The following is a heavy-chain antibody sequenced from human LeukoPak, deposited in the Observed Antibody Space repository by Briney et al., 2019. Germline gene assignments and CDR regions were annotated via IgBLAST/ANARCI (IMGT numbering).Heavy chain of an antibody. CDR2: INPNSGGT. D-gene: IGHD3-10*01. CDR3: ARNIWFGESADAFDI. V-gene: IGHV1-2*02. J-gene: IGHJ3*02. Sequence: VASVKVSCKASGYTFTGYYMHWVRQAPGQGLEWMGWINPNSGGTNYAQKFQGRVTMTRDKSIRTAYMGLSRLTSDDTAVYYCARNIWFGESADAFDIWGQGTMVTVSS. CDR1: GYTFTGYY.